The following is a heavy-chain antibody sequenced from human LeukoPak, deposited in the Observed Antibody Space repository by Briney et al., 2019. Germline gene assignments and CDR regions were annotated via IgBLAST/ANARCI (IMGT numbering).Heavy chain of an antibody. V-gene: IGHV3-23*01. CDR2: ISGSGGST. J-gene: IGHJ4*02. Sequence: PGGSLRLSCAASGFTFSSYAMSWVRQAPGKGLEWVSAISGSGGSTYYADSVEGRFTISRDNSKNTLYLQMNSLRAEDTAVYYCAKDRFWDRGGKHYSQYYFDYWGQGTLVTVSS. D-gene: IGHD2-15*01. CDR1: GFTFSSYA. CDR3: AKDRFWDRGGKHYSQYYFDY.